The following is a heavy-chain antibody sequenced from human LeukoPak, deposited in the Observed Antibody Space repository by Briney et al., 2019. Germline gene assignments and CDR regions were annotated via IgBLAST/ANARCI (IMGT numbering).Heavy chain of an antibody. V-gene: IGHV4-39*01. Sequence: SETLSLTCTVSGGSISSSSYYWGWIRQPPGKGLEWIGSIYYSGSTYYNPSLKSRVTISVDTSKNQFSLKLSSVTAADTAVHYCARRTERDYYDSSGYREEIDYWGQGTLVTVSS. CDR2: IYYSGST. CDR3: ARRTERDYYDSSGYREEIDY. D-gene: IGHD3-22*01. CDR1: GGSISSSSYY. J-gene: IGHJ4*02.